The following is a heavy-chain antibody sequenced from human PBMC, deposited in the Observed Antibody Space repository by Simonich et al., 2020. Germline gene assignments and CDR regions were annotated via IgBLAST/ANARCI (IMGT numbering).Heavy chain of an antibody. CDR2: ICYDGSNK. J-gene: IGHJ4*02. V-gene: IGHV3-33*01. Sequence: QVQLVESGGGVVQPGRSLRLSCAASGFTFSSYGMHWVRQAPGKGLEWVAVICYDGSNKDYADSVKGRFTISRDNSKNTLYLQMNSLRAEDTAVYYCARETGYFDYWGQGTLVTVSS. D-gene: IGHD1-1*01. CDR3: ARETGYFDY. CDR1: GFTFSSYG.